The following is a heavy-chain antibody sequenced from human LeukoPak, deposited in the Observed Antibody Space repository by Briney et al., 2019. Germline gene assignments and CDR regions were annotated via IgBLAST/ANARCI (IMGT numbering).Heavy chain of an antibody. D-gene: IGHD2-15*01. J-gene: IGHJ4*02. V-gene: IGHV3-23*01. CDR1: GFTFNNYA. CDR3: AKGSLLLLGGAYFDS. Sequence: GGSLRLSCAASGFTFNNYAMSWVRQAPGKGLEWVSAMSGVGGTTYYADSVRGRFTISRDNSKNILSLQMNSLRVEDTALYYCAKGSLLLLGGAYFDSWGQGAPVSVSS. CDR2: MSGVGGTT.